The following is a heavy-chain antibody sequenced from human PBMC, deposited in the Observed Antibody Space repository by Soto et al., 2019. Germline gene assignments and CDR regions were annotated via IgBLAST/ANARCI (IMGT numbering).Heavy chain of an antibody. J-gene: IGHJ4*02. D-gene: IGHD7-27*01. CDR1: GFTFSSYA. Sequence: VRLLESGGGLVQPGGTLRLSCAASGFTFSSYAMSWVRQAPGKGLEWVSSININGGNTYYADSLKGRFTISRDNSKNTLYLQVNSLTAEDTDLYYCAKQGGNWGWDDYWGQGTLVTVSS. CDR3: AKQGGNWGWDDY. V-gene: IGHV3-23*01. CDR2: ININGGNT.